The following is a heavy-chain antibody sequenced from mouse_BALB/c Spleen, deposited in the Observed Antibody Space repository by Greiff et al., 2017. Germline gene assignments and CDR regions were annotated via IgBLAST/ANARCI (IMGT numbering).Heavy chain of an antibody. V-gene: IGHV5-6*03. CDR2: ISSGGSYT. CDR3: ARAYYGNYSYAMDY. D-gene: IGHD2-10*01. Sequence: EVKLVESGGGLVKPGGSLKLSCAASGFTFSSYGMSWVRQTPDKRLEWVATISSGGSYTYYPDSVKGRFTISRDNAKNTLYLQMSSLKSEDTAMYYCARAYYGNYSYAMDYWGQGTSVTVSS. CDR1: GFTFSSYG. J-gene: IGHJ4*01.